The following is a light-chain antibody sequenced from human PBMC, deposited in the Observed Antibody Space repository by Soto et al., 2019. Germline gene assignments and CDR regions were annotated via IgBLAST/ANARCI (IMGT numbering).Light chain of an antibody. V-gene: IGKV1-39*01. J-gene: IGKJ1*01. CDR1: QSISNY. CDR2: TAS. Sequence: DIQMTQSPSSLSASVGDRVTITCRASQSISNYLNWYQQKPGKAPKILIYTASSLQSGVPSRFSGSGSGTDFTLTISSRQPEDFATYYCQHSYTAPPWNFGQGTKVEIK. CDR3: QHSYTAPPWN.